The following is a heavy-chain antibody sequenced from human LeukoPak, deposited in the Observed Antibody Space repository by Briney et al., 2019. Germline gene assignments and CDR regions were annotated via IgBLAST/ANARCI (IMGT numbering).Heavy chain of an antibody. D-gene: IGHD6-13*01. J-gene: IGHJ4*02. CDR3: AKDQAIAAAGTDRYFDY. V-gene: IGHV3-23*01. CDR2: ISGSGGST. Sequence: GGSLRLSCAASGFTFNSYAMSWVRQAPGKGLEWVSAISGSGGSTYYADSVKGRFTISRDNSKNTLYLQMNSLRAEDTAVYYCAKDQAIAAAGTDRYFDYWGQGTLVTVSS. CDR1: GFTFNSYA.